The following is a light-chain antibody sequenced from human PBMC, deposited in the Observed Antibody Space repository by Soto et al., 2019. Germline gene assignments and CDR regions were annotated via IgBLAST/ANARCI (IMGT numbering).Light chain of an antibody. CDR1: QSISSN. V-gene: IGKV3-15*01. Sequence: DIVMTQSPATLSVSPGERATLSCRASQSISSNLAWYQQKPGQAPRLLIYGASTRATGIPARFSGSGSGTEFTLTISSLQSEDFAVYYCQQYTRWPLTFGGGTKVEIK. CDR3: QQYTRWPLT. J-gene: IGKJ4*01. CDR2: GAS.